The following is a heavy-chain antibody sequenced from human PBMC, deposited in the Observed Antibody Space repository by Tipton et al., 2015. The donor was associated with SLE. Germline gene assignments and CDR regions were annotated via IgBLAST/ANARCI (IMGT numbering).Heavy chain of an antibody. CDR3: MKRGGY. Sequence: SLRLSCVASGFTFRTYAMSWVRQAPGKGLDFVSGISGQGGVTSYADSVKGRFTISRDNSNNTLYLQMSSLAPEDTAFYYCMKRGGYWGEGTLVTASS. J-gene: IGHJ4*02. V-gene: IGHV3-64D*06. CDR1: GFTFRTYA. CDR2: ISGQGGVT.